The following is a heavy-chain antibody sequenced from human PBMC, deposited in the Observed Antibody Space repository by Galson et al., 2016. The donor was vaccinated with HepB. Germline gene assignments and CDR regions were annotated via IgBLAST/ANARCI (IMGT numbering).Heavy chain of an antibody. CDR1: GYTLTDYY. CDR3: ARVFTMVRGVTNTFYYYGMDV. J-gene: IGHJ6*02. CDR2: INPNSGGT. D-gene: IGHD3-10*01. Sequence: SVKVSCKASGYTLTDYYIHWVRQAPGQGLEWMGWINPNSGGTNYAQKFQGRVTMTRDTPISTAYMELSGLKSDDTAVYYCARVFTMVRGVTNTFYYYGMDVWGQGTTVTVSS. V-gene: IGHV1-2*02.